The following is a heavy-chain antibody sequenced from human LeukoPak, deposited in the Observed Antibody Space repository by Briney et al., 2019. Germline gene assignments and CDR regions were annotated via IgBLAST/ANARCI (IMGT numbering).Heavy chain of an antibody. CDR2: IYHSGST. V-gene: IGHV4-4*02. Sequence: SETLSLTCAVSGGSISSSNWWSWVRQPPGKGLEWIGEIYHSGSTNYNPSLKSRVTISVDKSKNQFSLKLSSVTAADTAVYYCARGSSSGYYYEHAFDIWGQGTMVTVSS. CDR1: GGSISSSNW. CDR3: ARGSSSGYYYEHAFDI. D-gene: IGHD3-22*01. J-gene: IGHJ3*02.